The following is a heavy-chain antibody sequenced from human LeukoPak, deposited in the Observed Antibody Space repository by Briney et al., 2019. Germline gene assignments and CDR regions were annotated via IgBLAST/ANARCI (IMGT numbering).Heavy chain of an antibody. J-gene: IGHJ4*02. Sequence: GGSLRLSCAASGFIFSSYAMSWVRQAPGKGLEWVSAISSSGGSTNYADSVKGRFTISRDKSKNTLYLQMDSLRAEDTAVYYCAKDSQGSAASSGFLDYWGQGTLVTVSS. CDR2: ISSSGGST. CDR3: AKDSQGSAASSGFLDY. V-gene: IGHV3-23*01. D-gene: IGHD2-2*01. CDR1: GFIFSSYA.